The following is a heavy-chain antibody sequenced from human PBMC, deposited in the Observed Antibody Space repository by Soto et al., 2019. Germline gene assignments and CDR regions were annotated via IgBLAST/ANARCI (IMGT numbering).Heavy chain of an antibody. V-gene: IGHV3-23*01. CDR2: ISGSGDST. D-gene: IGHD5-12*01. Sequence: GGSLRLSCAASGFAFTNTWMNWVRQAPGKGPEWVSAISGSGDSTYYADSVKGRFTISRDNSKNTLYLQVNSLRAEDTAVYYCAKSVGFVPTGYYFDYWGQGTLVTVSS. CDR1: GFAFTNTW. CDR3: AKSVGFVPTGYYFDY. J-gene: IGHJ4*02.